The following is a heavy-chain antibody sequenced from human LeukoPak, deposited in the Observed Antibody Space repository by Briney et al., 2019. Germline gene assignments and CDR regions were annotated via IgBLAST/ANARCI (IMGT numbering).Heavy chain of an antibody. J-gene: IGHJ4*02. CDR2: IYPGDSDT. V-gene: IGHV5-51*01. CDR1: GYSFTSYW. CDR3: ARRSSSFSWLVY. D-gene: IGHD3-10*01. Sequence: GESLRISCQGSGYSFTSYWIGWVRQMPGKGLEWMGIIYPGDSDTRYSPSFQAHVTISADKSISTAYLQWSSLKASDTGMFSCARRSSSFSWLVYLGQGTLASIFS.